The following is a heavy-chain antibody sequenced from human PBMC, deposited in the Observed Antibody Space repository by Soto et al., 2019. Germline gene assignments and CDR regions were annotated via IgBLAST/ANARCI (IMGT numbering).Heavy chain of an antibody. CDR3: AKVRSTTIFDVVSLFDY. D-gene: IGHD3-3*01. CDR2: ISSSGDII. Sequence: GWSLRLSCTASGFTFSSYEMNWVRQAPGKGLEWISYISSSGDIIYYADSVKGRFTISRDNAKNSLFLQMSSLRAEDTAVYYCAKVRSTTIFDVVSLFDYWGQGTLVTVSS. J-gene: IGHJ4*02. CDR1: GFTFSSYE. V-gene: IGHV3-48*03.